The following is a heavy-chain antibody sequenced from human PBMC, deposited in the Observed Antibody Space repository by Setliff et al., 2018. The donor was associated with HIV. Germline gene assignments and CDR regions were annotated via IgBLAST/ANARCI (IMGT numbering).Heavy chain of an antibody. CDR2: ISWDGYNT. D-gene: IGHD3-16*01. V-gene: IGHV3-43*01. CDR3: AKDMNYNNDYPGVLGS. CDR1: GFTFDDYT. Sequence: GGSLRLSCAASGFTFDDYTMHWVRQAPGKAPEWVSLISWDGYNTYYADSVQGRFTISRDNSKNSLYLEMTSLRAEDTAVYHCAKDMNYNNDYPGVLGSWGRGTLVTVSS. J-gene: IGHJ4*02.